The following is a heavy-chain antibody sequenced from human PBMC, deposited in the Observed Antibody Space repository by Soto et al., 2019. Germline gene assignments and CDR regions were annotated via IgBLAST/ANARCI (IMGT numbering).Heavy chain of an antibody. J-gene: IGHJ4*02. CDR3: AREPNYFDY. Sequence: QVQLVQSGAEVKKPGASVKVSCKASGYTFTSYGISWVRQAPGQGLEWMGWISANNGNTKYAQKLQXSXTVXPDTSTTAAYMELRSLRPDDTAVYYCAREPNYFDYWGQGTLVTVSS. CDR1: GYTFTSYG. CDR2: ISANNGNT. V-gene: IGHV1-18*01.